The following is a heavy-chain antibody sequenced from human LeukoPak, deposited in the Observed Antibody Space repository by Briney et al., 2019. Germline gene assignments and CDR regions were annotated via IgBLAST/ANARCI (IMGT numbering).Heavy chain of an antibody. D-gene: IGHD6-13*01. CDR2: INHSGST. CDR1: GGSFSGYY. J-gene: IGHJ3*02. V-gene: IGHV4-34*01. Sequence: PSETLSLTCAVYGGSFSGYYWSWIRQPPGKGLEWIGEINHSGSTNYNPSLKSRVTISVDASKNQFSLKLSSVTAADTAVYYCARAMQQLGQPHDAFDIWGQGTMVTVSS. CDR3: ARAMQQLGQPHDAFDI.